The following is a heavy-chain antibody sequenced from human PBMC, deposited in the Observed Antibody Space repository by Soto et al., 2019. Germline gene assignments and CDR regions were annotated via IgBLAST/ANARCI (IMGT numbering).Heavy chain of an antibody. D-gene: IGHD3-10*01. CDR3: ARVSVVRGQSGGDVYYGMDV. J-gene: IGHJ6*02. V-gene: IGHV4-59*01. Sequence: QVQLQESGPGLVKPSETLSLTCTVSGGSISSYYWSWIRQPPGKGLEWIGYIYYSGSTNYNPSLKSRVTISVDTSKNQFSLKLSSVTAADTAVYYCARVSVVRGQSGGDVYYGMDVWGQGTTVTVSS. CDR1: GGSISSYY. CDR2: IYYSGST.